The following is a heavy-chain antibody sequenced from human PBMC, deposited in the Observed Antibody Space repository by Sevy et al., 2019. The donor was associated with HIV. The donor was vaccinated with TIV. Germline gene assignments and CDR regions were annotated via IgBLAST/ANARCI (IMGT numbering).Heavy chain of an antibody. CDR1: GVSISSSNW. Sequence: SETLSLTCAVSGVSISSSNWWSWVRQPPGKGLEWIGDMYHRGTTNYNPSLKSRVTMSVDKSKNHFSLKLSSVTAADTAVYYCAAVTVTDILGYYFDYWGQGTLVTVSS. CDR2: MYHRGTT. V-gene: IGHV4-4*02. D-gene: IGHD6-19*01. CDR3: AAVTVTDILGYYFDY. J-gene: IGHJ4*02.